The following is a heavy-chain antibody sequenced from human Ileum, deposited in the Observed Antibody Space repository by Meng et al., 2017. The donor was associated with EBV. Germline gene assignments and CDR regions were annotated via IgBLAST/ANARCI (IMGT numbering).Heavy chain of an antibody. CDR3: ARGQKGYFDL. CDR1: GGSISSSNYY. CDR2: IYNSGST. V-gene: IGHV4-30-4*01. Sequence: QVQLQETGPGSVKPYQTLSFTCTVSGGSISSSNYYWSWIRQPPGKGLEWSGHIYNSGSTYYNPSLKSRITISVDTSKNQFSLKLSSVTATDTAVYYCARGQKGYFDLWGRGTLVTVSS. J-gene: IGHJ2*01.